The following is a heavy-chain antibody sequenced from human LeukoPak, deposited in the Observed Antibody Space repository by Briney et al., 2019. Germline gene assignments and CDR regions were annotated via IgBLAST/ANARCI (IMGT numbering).Heavy chain of an antibody. D-gene: IGHD2-15*01. J-gene: IGHJ3*02. CDR1: GYTFTSYA. CDR2: INAGNGNT. CDR3: ARAEDIVVVGDGFDI. V-gene: IGHV1-3*01. Sequence: ASVKVSCKASGYTFTSYAMHWVRQAPGQRLEWMGWINAGNGNTKYSQNLQGRFTITRDTSASTAYMELISLRSEDTAVYYCARAEDIVVVGDGFDIWGPGKMVTVSS.